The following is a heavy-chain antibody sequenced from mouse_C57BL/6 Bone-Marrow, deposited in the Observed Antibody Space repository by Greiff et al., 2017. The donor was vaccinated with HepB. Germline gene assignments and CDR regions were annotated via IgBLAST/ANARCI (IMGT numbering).Heavy chain of an antibody. Sequence: DVQLQESGPGMVKPSQSLSLTCTVTGYSITSGYDWHWIRHFPGNKLEWMGYISYSGSTNYNPSLKSRISITHDTSKNHFFLKLNSVTTEDTATYYCARGGPFYPYYYAMDYWGQGTSVTVSS. CDR3: ARGGPFYPYYYAMDY. CDR1: GYSITSGYD. J-gene: IGHJ4*01. D-gene: IGHD2-1*01. CDR2: ISYSGST. V-gene: IGHV3-1*01.